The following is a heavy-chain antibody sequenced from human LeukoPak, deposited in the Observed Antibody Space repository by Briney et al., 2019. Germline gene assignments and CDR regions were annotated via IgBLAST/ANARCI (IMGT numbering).Heavy chain of an antibody. CDR1: GFTFSSYE. CDR3: ARGHRFGESSFDY. V-gene: IGHV3-48*03. Sequence: GGSLRLSCAASGFTFSSYEMNWVRQAPGKGLEWVSYISSSGSTIYCADSVKGRFTISRDNAKNSLYLQMNSLRAEDTAVYYCARGHRFGESSFDYWGQGTLVTVSS. CDR2: ISSSGSTI. D-gene: IGHD3-10*01. J-gene: IGHJ4*02.